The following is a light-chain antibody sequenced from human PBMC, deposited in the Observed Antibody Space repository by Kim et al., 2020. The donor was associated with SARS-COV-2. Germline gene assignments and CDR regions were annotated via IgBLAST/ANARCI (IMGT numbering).Light chain of an antibody. CDR1: QSVSNSY. V-gene: IGKV3-20*01. CDR3: QQYGHLPWT. J-gene: IGKJ1*01. Sequence: SPGERAPLSCRASQSVSNSYLAWYQQKPGQAPRLLIYGASSRATGIPDRFRGSGSGTDFTLTISRLEPEDFAVYNCQQYGHLPWTFGQGTKVDIK. CDR2: GAS.